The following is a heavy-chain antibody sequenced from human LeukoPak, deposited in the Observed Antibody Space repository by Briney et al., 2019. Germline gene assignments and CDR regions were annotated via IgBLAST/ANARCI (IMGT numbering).Heavy chain of an antibody. V-gene: IGHV1-8*01. CDR2: MNPNSGNT. CDR1: GYTFTSYD. Sequence: EASVKVSCKASGYTFTSYDINWVRQATGQGLEWMGWMNPNSGNTGYAQMFQGRVTMTRNTSISTAYMELSSLRSEDTAVYYCARGGSSGWYVFTDYWGQGTLVTVSS. D-gene: IGHD6-19*01. CDR3: ARGGSSGWYVFTDY. J-gene: IGHJ4*02.